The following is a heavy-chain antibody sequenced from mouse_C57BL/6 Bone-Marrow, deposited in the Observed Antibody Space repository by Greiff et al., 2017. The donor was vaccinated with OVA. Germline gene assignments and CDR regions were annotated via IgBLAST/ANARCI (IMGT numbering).Heavy chain of an antibody. CDR1: GYTFTSYW. J-gene: IGHJ2*01. CDR2: IAPSDSYT. D-gene: IGHD1-1*01. V-gene: IGHV1-50*01. CDR3: ARNYGGY. Sequence: QVQLQQPGAELVKPGASVKLSCKASGYTFTSYWMQWVKQRPGQGLEWIGEIAPSDSYTNYNQKFKGKATLTVDTSSRTAYMQLSSLTSEDSAVYYCARNYGGYGGQGTTLTVSS.